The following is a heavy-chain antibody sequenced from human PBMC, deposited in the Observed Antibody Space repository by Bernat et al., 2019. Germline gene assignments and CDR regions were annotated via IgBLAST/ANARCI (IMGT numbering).Heavy chain of an antibody. CDR1: GDAIKSYY. D-gene: IGHD6-25*01. Sequence: QVQLQESGPGLVKPSETLSLTCTVSGDAIKSYYWNWIRQPPGKGLEWIGFTHYSGSVFYNPSLKSRVTTSVDTSKNQFSLKLNSVTAADTAVYYCARWGEGNIAAPVRAFDIWVQGTMVTVSS. J-gene: IGHJ3*02. CDR3: ARWGEGNIAAPVRAFDI. V-gene: IGHV4-59*01. CDR2: THYSGSV.